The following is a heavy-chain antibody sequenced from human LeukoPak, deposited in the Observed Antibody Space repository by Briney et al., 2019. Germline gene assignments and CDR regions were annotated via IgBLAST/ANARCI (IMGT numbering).Heavy chain of an antibody. D-gene: IGHD2-15*01. V-gene: IGHV3-23*01. J-gene: IGHJ4*02. CDR3: AKGGCSGGSCPYYFDY. Sequence: GGSLRLSCAASGFTFSSYAMSWVRQAPGKGLEWVSAISGSGGSTYYADSVKGRFTISRDNSKNTLYLQMNSLRAEDTAVYYCAKGGCSGGSCPYYFDYWGQGTPVTVSP. CDR1: GFTFSSYA. CDR2: ISGSGGST.